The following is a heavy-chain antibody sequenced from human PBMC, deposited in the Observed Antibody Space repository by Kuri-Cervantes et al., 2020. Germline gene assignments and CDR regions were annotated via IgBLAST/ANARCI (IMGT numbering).Heavy chain of an antibody. Sequence: SETLSLTCTVSGGSISSYYWSWIRQPPGKGLEWIGYIYYSGSTNYNPSLKSRVTISVDTSKNQFSLKLSSVTAADTAVYYCARLISGYYYYGMDVWGQGNTVT. D-gene: IGHD2-15*01. J-gene: IGHJ6*01. CDR2: IYYSGST. CDR3: ARLISGYYYYGMDV. CDR1: GGSISSYY. V-gene: IGHV4-59*01.